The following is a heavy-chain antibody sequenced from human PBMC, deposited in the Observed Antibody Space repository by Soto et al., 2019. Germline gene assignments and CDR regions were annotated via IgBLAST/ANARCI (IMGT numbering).Heavy chain of an antibody. J-gene: IGHJ6*02. Sequence: QVQLVQSGAEVKKPGSSVRVSCKASGGTLRNYGISWVRQAPGQGLEWMGGIIPVFGTANYAQKLQGRVTITADESTSTVYMDVTSLRSEDTAVYYCSRGDATNIVVTTYYGMAVWGQGTTVTVSS. CDR3: SRGDATNIVVTTYYGMAV. V-gene: IGHV1-69*12. D-gene: IGHD4-17*01. CDR2: IIPVFGTA. CDR1: GGTLRNYG.